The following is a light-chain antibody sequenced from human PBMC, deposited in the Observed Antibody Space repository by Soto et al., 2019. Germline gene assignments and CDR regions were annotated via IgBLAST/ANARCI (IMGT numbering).Light chain of an antibody. CDR1: QSVSND. V-gene: IGKV3-15*01. Sequence: IVMTQSPATLSVSPGERATLSCRASQSVSNDLAWYQQKPGQAPRLFIYGASTRTTGIPARFSGSGSGTEFTLTISSLQSEDFAVYYCQQYNKWPWTFGQGTKVDIK. J-gene: IGKJ1*01. CDR3: QQYNKWPWT. CDR2: GAS.